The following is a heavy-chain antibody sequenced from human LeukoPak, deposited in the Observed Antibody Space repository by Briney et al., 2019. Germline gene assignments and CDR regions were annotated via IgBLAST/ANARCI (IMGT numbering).Heavy chain of an antibody. CDR3: YGGTEYFQH. Sequence: ASVKVSCKASGYTFTGHYMHWVRQAPGQGLEWMGWINPNSGGTNYAQKFQGRVTMTRDTSITTGYMELSRLRSDDTAVYYSYGGTEYFQHWGQGTLVTVSS. CDR1: GYTFTGHY. CDR2: INPNSGGT. D-gene: IGHD4-17*01. V-gene: IGHV1-2*02. J-gene: IGHJ1*01.